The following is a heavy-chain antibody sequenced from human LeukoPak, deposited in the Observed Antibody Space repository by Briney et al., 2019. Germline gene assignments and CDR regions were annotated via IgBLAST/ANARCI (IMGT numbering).Heavy chain of an antibody. J-gene: IGHJ6*04. D-gene: IGHD3-3*01. Sequence: GGSLRLSCAASGFTFSSHAMSWVRQAPGKGLEWVSAISGSGGSTYYADSVKGRFTISRDNSKNTLYLQMNSLRAEDTAVYYCAKDPRITIFGVDVYYYYGMDVWGKGTTVTVSS. CDR1: GFTFSSHA. CDR2: ISGSGGST. CDR3: AKDPRITIFGVDVYYYYGMDV. V-gene: IGHV3-23*01.